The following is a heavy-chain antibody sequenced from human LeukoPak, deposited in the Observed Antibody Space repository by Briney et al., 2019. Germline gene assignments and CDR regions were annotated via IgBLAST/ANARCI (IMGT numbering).Heavy chain of an antibody. D-gene: IGHD1-26*01. CDR2: IYYSGST. V-gene: IGHV4-31*03. CDR3: ARGGSGRYPLFDH. Sequence: PSQTLSLTCTVSGASISSGSYFWSWIRQHPGKGLEWIGYIYYSGSTNYNPSLKSRVTISVDTSKNQFSLKLSSVTAADTAVYYCARGGSGRYPLFDHWGQGTLVTVSS. CDR1: GASISSGSYF. J-gene: IGHJ4*02.